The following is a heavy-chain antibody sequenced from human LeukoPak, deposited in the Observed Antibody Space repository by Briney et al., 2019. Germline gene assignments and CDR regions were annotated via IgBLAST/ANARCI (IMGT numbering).Heavy chain of an antibody. Sequence: GSLRLSCAASGFTFSSYAMHWVRQAPGKGLEWVAVISYDGSNKYYADSVKGRFTISRDNSKNTLYLQMNSLRAEDTAVYYCARDATPGIAVYYFDYWGQGTLVTVSS. CDR3: ARDATPGIAVYYFDY. J-gene: IGHJ4*02. D-gene: IGHD6-19*01. CDR1: GFTFSSYA. V-gene: IGHV3-30-3*01. CDR2: ISYDGSNK.